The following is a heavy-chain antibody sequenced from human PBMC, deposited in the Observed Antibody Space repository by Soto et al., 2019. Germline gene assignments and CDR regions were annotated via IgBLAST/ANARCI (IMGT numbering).Heavy chain of an antibody. CDR3: ARSGSYLNWFDP. D-gene: IGHD1-26*01. Sequence: EALSLTSDDSGYCISSGYYWGWIRQPPVKGLEWIGSIYHSGSTYYNPSLKSRVTISVDTSKNQFSLKLSSVTAADTAVYYCARSGSYLNWFDPWGQGTLAPVSS. CDR2: IYHSGST. J-gene: IGHJ5*02. CDR1: GYCISSGYY. V-gene: IGHV4-38-2*01.